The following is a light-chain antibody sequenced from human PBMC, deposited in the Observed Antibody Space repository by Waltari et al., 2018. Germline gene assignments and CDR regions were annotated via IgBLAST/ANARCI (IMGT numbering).Light chain of an antibody. CDR2: GSS. CDR1: QSISRS. V-gene: IGKV3-15*01. CDR3: QQYNSWIT. Sequence: EIEMTQSPAILSVSPGERAILSCRASQSISRSLAWYQHKPGQAPRLLIFGSSTRAIGIPTRFSGSGSGTEFTLTINGLQSEDFAVYYCQQYNSWITFGQGTRMEIK. J-gene: IGKJ5*01.